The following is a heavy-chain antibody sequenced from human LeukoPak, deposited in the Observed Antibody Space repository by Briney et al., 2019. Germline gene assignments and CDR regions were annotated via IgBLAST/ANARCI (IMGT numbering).Heavy chain of an antibody. D-gene: IGHD6-19*01. V-gene: IGHV4-39*01. Sequence: SETLSLTCTVSGDSISSSRYYWGWIRQPPGKGLEWSWTIYYIGSTYYNPSLQSRVTISIYTSNNQFSLKLNSLTPSDTTAYYCARVLPQWLARYYFDYWGQGTLVTVFS. J-gene: IGHJ4*02. CDR2: IYYIGST. CDR3: ARVLPQWLARYYFDY. CDR1: GDSISSSRYY.